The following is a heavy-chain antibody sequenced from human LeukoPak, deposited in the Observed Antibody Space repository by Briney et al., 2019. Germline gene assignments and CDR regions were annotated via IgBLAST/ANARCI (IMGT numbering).Heavy chain of an antibody. CDR1: ATSA. CDR3: ARGVDYAFDS. CDR2: IQTDGTTK. Sequence: GGSLRLSCAASATSAVDWVRQAPGKGLEWVAFIQTDGTTKFYADSVKGRFNIWRDDSKKKVDLQMDSLRPVDTAVYYCARGVDYAFDSWGQGTLVTVSS. J-gene: IGHJ4*02. V-gene: IGHV3-30*02. D-gene: IGHD3-16*01.